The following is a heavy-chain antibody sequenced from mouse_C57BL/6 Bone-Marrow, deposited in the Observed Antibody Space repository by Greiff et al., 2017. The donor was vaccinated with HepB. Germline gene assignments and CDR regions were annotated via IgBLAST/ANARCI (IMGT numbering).Heavy chain of an antibody. CDR2: INPSSGYT. CDR1: GYTFTRYT. CDR3: ARFPVV. V-gene: IGHV1-4*01. D-gene: IGHD1-1*01. Sequence: QVQLQQSGAELARPGASVKMSCKASGYTFTRYTMHWVKQRPGQGLEWIGYINPSSGYTKYNQKFKDKATLTADKSSSTAYMQLSSLTSEDSAVYYCARFPVVWGQGTTLTVSS. J-gene: IGHJ2*01.